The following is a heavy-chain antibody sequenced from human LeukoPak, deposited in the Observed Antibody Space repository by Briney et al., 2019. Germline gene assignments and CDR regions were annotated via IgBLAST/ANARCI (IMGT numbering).Heavy chain of an antibody. CDR3: ARFKSFDY. V-gene: IGHV3-30*04. J-gene: IGHJ4*02. CDR2: ISYDGSNK. CDR1: GFTFSSYA. Sequence: PGRSLRLSCAASGFTFSSYAMHWVRQAPGKGLEWVAVISYDGSNKYYADSVKGRFTISRDNSKNTLYLQMNSLRAEDTAVYYCARFKSFDYWGQGTLVTVSS.